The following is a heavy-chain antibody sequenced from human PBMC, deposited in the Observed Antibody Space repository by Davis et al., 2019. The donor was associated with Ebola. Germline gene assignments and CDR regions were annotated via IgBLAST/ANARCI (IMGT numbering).Heavy chain of an antibody. CDR1: GFILSGYS. J-gene: IGHJ4*02. V-gene: IGHV3-21*01. CDR3: ARVPYSSGWNLFDY. D-gene: IGHD6-19*01. CDR2: LSSCSSYI. Sequence: GESPIPSCAAPGFILSGYSMNLVRQAPGKGLEWVSSLSSCSSYIYYADSVKGRFTITRDNAKTSLYLQMNSLRAEDTAVYYCARVPYSSGWNLFDYWGQGTLVTVSS.